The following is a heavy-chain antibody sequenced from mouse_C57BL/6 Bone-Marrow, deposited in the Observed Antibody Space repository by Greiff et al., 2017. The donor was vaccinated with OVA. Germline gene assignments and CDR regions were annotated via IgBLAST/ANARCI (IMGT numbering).Heavy chain of an antibody. CDR3: VRHDVYWYFDV. D-gene: IGHD2-3*01. Sequence: EVKLVESGGGLVQPQGSLKLSCAASGFSFNTYAMNWVRQAPGKGLEWVARIRSKSNNYATYYADSVKDRFTISRDDSESMLYLQMNNLKTEYTAMYVCVRHDVYWYFDVWGTGTTVSVSS. CDR2: IRSKSNNYAT. V-gene: IGHV10-1*01. CDR1: GFSFNTYA. J-gene: IGHJ1*03.